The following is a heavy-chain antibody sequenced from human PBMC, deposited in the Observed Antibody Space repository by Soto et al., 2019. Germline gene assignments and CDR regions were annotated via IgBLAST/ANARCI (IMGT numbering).Heavy chain of an antibody. D-gene: IGHD3-9*01. CDR2: IRGSGVIT. CDR1: GFIFRTHA. J-gene: IGHJ3*01. Sequence: EVQLLESGGGLVQPGGSLRLSCAASGFIFRTHAMSWLRQAPGKGLEWVSVIRGSGVITYYEESVKGRFTISRDNSRDTMSLQMNSLRAEDTALYYCARDWGTYYDIPFDFDPWGQGTMVTVSS. CDR3: ARDWGTYYDIPFDFDP. V-gene: IGHV3-23*01.